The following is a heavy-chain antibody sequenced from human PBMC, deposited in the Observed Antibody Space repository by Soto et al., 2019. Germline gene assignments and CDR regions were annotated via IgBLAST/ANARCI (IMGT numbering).Heavy chain of an antibody. CDR3: ARGMAHYDFWCYNYCGMDV. V-gene: IGHV3-9*01. J-gene: IGHJ6*02. Sequence: GGSLRLSCVVSGFTFEDSVMHWVRQVPGKGLEWVSGISWNSDVKGYADSVRGRFTISRDNARNSLFLQMTSLRGEDSALYYCARGMAHYDFWCYNYCGMDVWGQGTTVTVSS. CDR2: ISWNSDVK. CDR1: GFTFEDSV. D-gene: IGHD3-3*01.